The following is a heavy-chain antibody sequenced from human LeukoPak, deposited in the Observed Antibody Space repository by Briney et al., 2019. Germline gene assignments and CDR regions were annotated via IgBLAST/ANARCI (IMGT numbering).Heavy chain of an antibody. Sequence: PGGSLRLSCAASGFTFYTYSMNWVRQAPGKGLEWVAFVSYDGGKKDYADSVKGRFTISRDNSKNTLYLQMNSLRADDTAVYYCARARATVTRISSFDIWGQGTMVTVSS. V-gene: IGHV3-30*03. CDR3: ARARATVTRISSFDI. J-gene: IGHJ3*02. CDR1: GFTFYTYS. CDR2: VSYDGGKK. D-gene: IGHD4-17*01.